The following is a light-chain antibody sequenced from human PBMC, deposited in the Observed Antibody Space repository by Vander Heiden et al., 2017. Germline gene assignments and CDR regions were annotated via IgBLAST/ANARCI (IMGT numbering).Light chain of an antibody. CDR1: SSNIGAGYD. CDR3: QSYDTNLSGYWV. CDR2: DNN. Sequence: QSVLTQSPSVSGAPGQSVTISCTGSSSNIGAGYDVHWYQQLPRTAPKLLIYDNNNRPSGVPDRFSGSKSGTSASLAITGLQAEDEADYYCQSYDTNLSGYWVFGGGTKLTVL. V-gene: IGLV1-40*01. J-gene: IGLJ3*02.